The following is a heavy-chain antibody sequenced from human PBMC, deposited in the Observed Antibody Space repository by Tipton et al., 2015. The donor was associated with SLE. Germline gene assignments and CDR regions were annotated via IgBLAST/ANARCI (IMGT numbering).Heavy chain of an antibody. D-gene: IGHD3-10*01. J-gene: IGHJ6*03. CDR3: AKAGSWGGDYYYYMDV. Sequence: SLRLSCAASGFTFDDYGMSWVRQAPGKGLEWVSGINWNGGSTGYADSVKGRFTISRDNAKNSLYLQMNSLRAEDTALYYCAKAGSWGGDYYYYMDVWGKGTTVTVSS. CDR1: GFTFDDYG. V-gene: IGHV3-20*04. CDR2: INWNGGST.